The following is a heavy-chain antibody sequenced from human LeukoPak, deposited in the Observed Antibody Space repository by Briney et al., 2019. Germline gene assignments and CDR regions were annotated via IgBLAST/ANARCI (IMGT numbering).Heavy chain of an antibody. CDR3: ARHRTRDYYDSSGSDAFDI. CDR1: GGSFSGYY. D-gene: IGHD3-22*01. CDR2: IYYSGST. Sequence: SETLSLTCAVYGGSFSGYYWSWIRQPPGKGLEWIGYIYYSGSTNYNPSLKSRVTISVDTSKNQFSLKLSSVTAADTAVYYCARHRTRDYYDSSGSDAFDIWGQGTMVTVSS. J-gene: IGHJ3*02. V-gene: IGHV4-59*08.